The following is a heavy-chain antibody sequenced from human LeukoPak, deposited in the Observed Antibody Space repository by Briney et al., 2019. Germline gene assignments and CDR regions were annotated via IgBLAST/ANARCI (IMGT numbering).Heavy chain of an antibody. Sequence: GRSLRLSCAASGFTFSSYGMHWVRQAPGKGLEWVAVISYDGSNKYYADSVKGRFTISRDNSKSTLYLQMNSLRAEDTAVYYCAKDYYYGSGPGWFDPWGQGTLVTVSS. CDR2: ISYDGSNK. CDR1: GFTFSSYG. CDR3: AKDYYYGSGPGWFDP. V-gene: IGHV3-30*18. D-gene: IGHD3-10*01. J-gene: IGHJ5*02.